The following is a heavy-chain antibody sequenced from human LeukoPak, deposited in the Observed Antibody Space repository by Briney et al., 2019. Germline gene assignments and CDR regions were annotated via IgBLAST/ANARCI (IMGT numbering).Heavy chain of an antibody. CDR3: ARQRGIQLWLGGAFDI. CDR2: IYPGDSDT. Sequence: GESLKISCKGSGYSFTSYWIGWVRQMPGKGLEWMGIIYPGDSDTRYSPSFQGQVTISADKSISTAYLQWSSLKASDTAMYYCARQRGIQLWLGGAFDIWGQGTMVTVSS. CDR1: GYSFTSYW. J-gene: IGHJ3*02. V-gene: IGHV5-51*01. D-gene: IGHD5-18*01.